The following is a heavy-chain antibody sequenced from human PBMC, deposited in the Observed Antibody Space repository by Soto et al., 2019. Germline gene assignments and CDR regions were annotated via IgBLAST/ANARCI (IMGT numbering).Heavy chain of an antibody. J-gene: IGHJ4*02. CDR1: GFSLSTSGVG. Sequence: QITLKESGPTLVKPTQTLTLTCTFSGFSLSTSGVGVVWLRQPPGKALEWLALVYWDDDKRYSPSLKSRLTFTQDTSKNQVVLTMNNMDHVDTATYYCAHSSSRWPLGYWGQGALVTVSS. V-gene: IGHV2-5*02. CDR3: AHSSSRWPLGY. CDR2: VYWDDDK. D-gene: IGHD4-17*01.